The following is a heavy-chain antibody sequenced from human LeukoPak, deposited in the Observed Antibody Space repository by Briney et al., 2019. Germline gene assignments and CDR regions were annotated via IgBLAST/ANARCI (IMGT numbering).Heavy chain of an antibody. CDR3: ASRRGSLDAFDI. CDR1: GGSISSGGYY. CDR2: IYYSGST. J-gene: IGHJ3*02. D-gene: IGHD3-10*01. V-gene: IGHV4-30-4*08. Sequence: SETLSLTCTVSGGSISSGGYYWSWIRQHPGKGLEWIGYIYYSGSTYYNPSLKSRVTISVDTSKNQFSLRLSSVTAADTAVYYCASRRGSLDAFDIWGQGTMVTVSS.